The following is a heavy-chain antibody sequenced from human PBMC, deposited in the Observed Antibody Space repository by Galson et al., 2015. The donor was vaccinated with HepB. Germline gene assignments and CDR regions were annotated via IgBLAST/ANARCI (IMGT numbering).Heavy chain of an antibody. Sequence: SVKVSCKASGYTFIGYFMHWVRQAPGQRLEWMGRINPNSGETYSAQKFQGRVTMTRDTSISAVYMELNSLRSDDTAVYYCARAPPYSSLWYSFDYWGQGTLVTVSS. CDR2: INPNSGET. V-gene: IGHV1-2*06. D-gene: IGHD6-19*01. CDR3: ARAPPYSSLWYSFDY. CDR1: GYTFIGYF. J-gene: IGHJ4*02.